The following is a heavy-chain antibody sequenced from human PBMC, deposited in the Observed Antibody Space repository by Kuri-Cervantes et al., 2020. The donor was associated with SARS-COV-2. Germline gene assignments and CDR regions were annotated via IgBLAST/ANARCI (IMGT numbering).Heavy chain of an antibody. CDR1: GYTFTSYD. J-gene: IGHJ4*02. CDR2: MNPNSGNT. CDR3: ARGGVVPEVSFDY. Sequence: ASVKVSCKASGYTFTSYDINWVRQATGQGLEWMGWMNPNSGNTGYAQKFQGRATITRNTSISTAYMELSSLRSEDAAVYYCARGGVVPEVSFDYWGQGTLVTVSS. V-gene: IGHV1-8*03. D-gene: IGHD2-2*01.